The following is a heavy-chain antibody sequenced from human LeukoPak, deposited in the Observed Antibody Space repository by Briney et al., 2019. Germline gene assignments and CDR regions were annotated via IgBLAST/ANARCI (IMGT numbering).Heavy chain of an antibody. D-gene: IGHD6-19*01. Sequence: GGSLRLSCAASGFTFSDSAMHWVRQAPGKGLEWVANIRGDASRLYYVDSVKGRFTISRDNAKNSLYLQMSNLRAEDTSVYYCARDRNYCSSDRCYDVFDIWGQGTMVTVSS. J-gene: IGHJ3*02. V-gene: IGHV3-7*01. CDR2: IRGDASRL. CDR1: GFTFSDSA. CDR3: ARDRNYCSSDRCYDVFDI.